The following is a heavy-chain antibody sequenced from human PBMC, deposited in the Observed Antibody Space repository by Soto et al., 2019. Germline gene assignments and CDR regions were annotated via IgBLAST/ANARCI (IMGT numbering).Heavy chain of an antibody. J-gene: IGHJ3*02. Sequence: GGSLRLSCAASGFTVSSNYMSRVRQAPGKGLEWVSVIYSGGSTYYADSVKGRFTISRDNSKNTLYLQMNSLRAEDTAVYYCARAGLRALRLAFDIWGQGTMVTVSS. CDR2: IYSGGST. D-gene: IGHD6-25*01. V-gene: IGHV3-53*01. CDR1: GFTVSSNY. CDR3: ARAGLRALRLAFDI.